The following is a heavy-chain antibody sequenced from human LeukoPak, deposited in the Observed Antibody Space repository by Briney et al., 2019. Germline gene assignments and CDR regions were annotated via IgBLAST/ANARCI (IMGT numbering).Heavy chain of an antibody. V-gene: IGHV3-21*01. D-gene: IGHD5-12*01. CDR3: ARVVVATQTYYFDY. J-gene: IGHJ4*02. Sequence: GGSLRLSCAASGFTFSSYSMNWVRQAPGKGLEWVSSISSSSSYIYYADSVKGRFTISRDNAKNSLYLQMSSLRAEDTAVYYCARVVVATQTYYFDYWGQGTLVTVSS. CDR2: ISSSSSYI. CDR1: GFTFSSYS.